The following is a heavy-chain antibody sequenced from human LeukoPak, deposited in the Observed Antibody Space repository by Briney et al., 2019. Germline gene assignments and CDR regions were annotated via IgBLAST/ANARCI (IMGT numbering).Heavy chain of an antibody. D-gene: IGHD4-23*01. Sequence: RGGSLRLSCAASGFTFSSYGMYWVRQAPGTGLEWVAFIRYDGSNKYYADSVKGRFTISRDNSKNTLYLQMSSLKASDTAMYYCARLYGGNPWGAFDIWGQGTMVTVSS. CDR3: ARLYGGNPWGAFDI. CDR1: GFTFSSYG. V-gene: IGHV3-30*02. J-gene: IGHJ3*02. CDR2: IRYDGSNK.